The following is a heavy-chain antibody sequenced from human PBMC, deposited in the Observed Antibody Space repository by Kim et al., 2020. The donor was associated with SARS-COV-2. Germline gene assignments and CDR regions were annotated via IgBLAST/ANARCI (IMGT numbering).Heavy chain of an antibody. CDR1: GYTFTSYY. J-gene: IGHJ6*02. V-gene: IGHV1-46*01. CDR2: INPSGGST. D-gene: IGHD2-2*01. CDR3: ARNIVVVPAAILYYYYGMDV. Sequence: ASVKVFCKASGYTFTSYYMHWVRQAPGQGLEWMGIINPSGGSTSYAQKFQGRVTMTRDTSTSTVYMELSSLRSEDTAVYYCARNIVVVPAAILYYYYGMDVWGQGTTVTVSS.